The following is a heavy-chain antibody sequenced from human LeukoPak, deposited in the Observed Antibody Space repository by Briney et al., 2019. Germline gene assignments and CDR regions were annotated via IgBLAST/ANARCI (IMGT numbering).Heavy chain of an antibody. D-gene: IGHD4-11*01. V-gene: IGHV3-7*01. CDR2: IKQDGSEK. CDR1: GFTFSSYW. J-gene: IGHJ4*02. Sequence: GGSLRLSCAASGFTFSSYWMTWVRQAPGKGLEWVANIKQDGSEKYYVDSVRGRFTISRDNIKNSLYLQVNSLRAEDTAVYYCARDRRWTATTVTYFDYWGQGTLVTVSS. CDR3: ARDRRWTATTVTYFDY.